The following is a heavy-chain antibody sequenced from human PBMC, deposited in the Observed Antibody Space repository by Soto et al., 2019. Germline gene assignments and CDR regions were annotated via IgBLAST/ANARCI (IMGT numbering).Heavy chain of an antibody. D-gene: IGHD3-3*01. CDR3: ARVPYDFWSGYTGLAY. CDR1: GFTFSSFS. CDR2: ISTSISTI. V-gene: IGHV3-48*02. J-gene: IGHJ4*02. Sequence: GGSLRLSCAASGFTFSSFSMNWVRQAPGKGLEWLSYISTSISTIYYADSVKGRFTISRDNAKNSLYLQMNSLRDDDTAVDYCARVPYDFWSGYTGLAYWGQGTLVTVSS.